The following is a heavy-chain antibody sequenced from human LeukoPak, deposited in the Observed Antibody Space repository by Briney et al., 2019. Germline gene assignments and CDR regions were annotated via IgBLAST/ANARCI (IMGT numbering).Heavy chain of an antibody. Sequence: PSETLSLTCTVSGGSISYYYWSWIRQPPGKGLEWIGYIYYSGSTTYNRSLKSRVTISVDTSKNQFSLNRISVTAADTAYYMDAWGKRATVTGSS. CDR2: IYYSGST. J-gene: IGHJ6*03. V-gene: IGHV4-59*12. CDR3: A. CDR1: GGSISYYY.